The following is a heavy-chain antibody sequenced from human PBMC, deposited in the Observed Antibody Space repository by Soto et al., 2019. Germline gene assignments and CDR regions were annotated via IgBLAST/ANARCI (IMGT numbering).Heavy chain of an antibody. Sequence: QVQLQESGPGLVKPSQTLSLTYTVSGGSINSGGYYWSWIRQHPGKGLEWIGYIYYSGSPYYNPSLKSRVTISVDTSKNQFSLKLSSVTAADTAVYYCASSCSGDSCYWGEGDYWGQGTLVTVSS. CDR3: ASSCSGDSCYWGEGDY. CDR2: IYYSGSP. D-gene: IGHD2-15*01. V-gene: IGHV4-31*03. J-gene: IGHJ4*02. CDR1: GGSINSGGYY.